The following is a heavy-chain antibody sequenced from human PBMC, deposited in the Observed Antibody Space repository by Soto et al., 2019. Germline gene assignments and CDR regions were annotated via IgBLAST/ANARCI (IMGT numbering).Heavy chain of an antibody. CDR3: ARHGAPAGPYYYYGMDV. V-gene: IGHV5-51*01. CDR1: GYSFTSYW. CDR2: IYPGDSDT. D-gene: IGHD6-13*01. Sequence: HGESLKISCKGSGYSFTSYWIGWVRQMPGKGLEWMGIIYPGDSDTRYSPSFQGQVTISADKSISTAYLQWSSLKASDTAMYYCARHGAPAGPYYYYGMDVWGQGTTVTVSS. J-gene: IGHJ6*02.